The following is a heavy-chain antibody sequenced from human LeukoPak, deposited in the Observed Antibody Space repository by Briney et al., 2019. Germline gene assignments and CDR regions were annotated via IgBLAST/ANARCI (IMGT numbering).Heavy chain of an antibody. D-gene: IGHD2-15*01. CDR3: TRSYLNPDPDIVVVVAATYVDY. CDR1: GFTFSSYG. Sequence: PGGSLRLSCAASGFTFSSYGMHWVRQAPGKGLEWVAVIWYGGSNKYYADSVKGRFTISRDNSKNTLYLQMNSLKAKDTAMYYCTRSYLNPDPDIVVVVAATYVDYWGQGTLVTVSS. CDR2: IWYGGSNK. J-gene: IGHJ4*02. V-gene: IGHV3-33*01.